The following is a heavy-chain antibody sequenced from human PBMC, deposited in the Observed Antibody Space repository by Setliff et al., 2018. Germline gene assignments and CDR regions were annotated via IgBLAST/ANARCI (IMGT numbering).Heavy chain of an antibody. CDR2: IYYSGST. CDR3: AKGRGEMDS. V-gene: IGHV4-59*01. D-gene: IGHD3-10*01. CDR1: GGSMGFSY. Sequence: PSETLSLTCTVSGGSMGFSYWSWIRQPPGKGLEWIGYIYYSGSTDSHPSLKSRVSISIDTSKNQFSLNVRSVTAADTAIYYCAKGRGEMDSWGQGILVTVSS. J-gene: IGHJ4*02.